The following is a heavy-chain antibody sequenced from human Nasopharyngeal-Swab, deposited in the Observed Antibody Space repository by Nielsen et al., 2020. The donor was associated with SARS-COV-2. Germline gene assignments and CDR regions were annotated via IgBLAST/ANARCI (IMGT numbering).Heavy chain of an antibody. CDR3: ARQQATRVYYGLDV. J-gene: IGHJ6*02. Sequence: SETLSLTCTVSGGSISDSNYYWGWIRQPPGKGLEYIGTIYYSGEAYYNPSLKSRVTISVDTSKDQFSLKLTSVTAADTAVYYCARQQATRVYYGLDVWGQGTTVTVSS. V-gene: IGHV4-39*01. CDR1: GGSISDSNYY. D-gene: IGHD2-2*01. CDR2: IYYSGEA.